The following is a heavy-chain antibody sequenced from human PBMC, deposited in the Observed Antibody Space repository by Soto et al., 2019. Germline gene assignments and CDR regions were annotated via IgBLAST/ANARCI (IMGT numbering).Heavy chain of an antibody. J-gene: IGHJ6*02. V-gene: IGHV6-1*01. Sequence: PAESLKISCISSGYSVTSYYTAWVRHMPGKAIDREWLGRTSYRSKWHTDYGVSVRGRITINADTSKNQFSLQRDSVTPEDSSLYYCAVTPSGDYCNYYGMEGCVQG. D-gene: IGHD2-15*01. CDR3: AVTPSGDYCNYYGMEG. CDR1: GYSVTSYYTA. CDR2: TSYRSKWHT.